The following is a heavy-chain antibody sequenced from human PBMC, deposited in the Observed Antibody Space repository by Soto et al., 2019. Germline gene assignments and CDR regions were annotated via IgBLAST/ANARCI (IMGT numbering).Heavy chain of an antibody. Sequence: SVKVSCKASGGAFSSYAISWVRQAPGQGLEWMGGFIPIFGTTNYAQKFQGRVTMTEDTSTDTAYMELSSLRSEDTAVYYCAHINRAIFGVVVPMDVWGQGTTVTVSS. J-gene: IGHJ6*02. V-gene: IGHV1-69*06. D-gene: IGHD3-3*01. CDR1: GGAFSSYA. CDR3: AHINRAIFGVVVPMDV. CDR2: FIPIFGTT.